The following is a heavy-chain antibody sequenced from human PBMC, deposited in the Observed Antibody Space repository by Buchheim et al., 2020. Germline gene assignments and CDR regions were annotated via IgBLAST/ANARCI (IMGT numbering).Heavy chain of an antibody. D-gene: IGHD3-9*01. J-gene: IGHJ4*02. V-gene: IGHV1-2*02. CDR3: ARDFDWGPDY. CDR1: GFIFTDHY. CDR2: IKPDTGVT. Sequence: QVQLVQSGPDIKKPGASMKVSCKASGFIFTDHYLHWIRQAPGQGLEWVGWIKPDTGVTNYALKFQGRVTLATDTSISKLYIELNRLTSDDTAIYYCARDFDWGPDYWGQGTL.